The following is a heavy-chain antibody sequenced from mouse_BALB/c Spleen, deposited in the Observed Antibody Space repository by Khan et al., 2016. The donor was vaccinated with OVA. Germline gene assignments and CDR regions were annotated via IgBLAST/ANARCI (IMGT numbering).Heavy chain of an antibody. CDR3: ARLPYLSYSLDH. CDR2: INTFTGEP. V-gene: IGHV9-3-1*01. CDR1: GYTFTNYG. D-gene: IGHD2-12*01. J-gene: IGHJ4*01. Sequence: QIQLVQSGPELKKPGETVKISCKASGYTFTNYGMNWVKQSPGKALKWMGWINTFTGEPTYADDFQGRFAFSLETSASTAYLQINNLKNEDAATFYCARLPYLSYSLDHRGQGTSVTGSS.